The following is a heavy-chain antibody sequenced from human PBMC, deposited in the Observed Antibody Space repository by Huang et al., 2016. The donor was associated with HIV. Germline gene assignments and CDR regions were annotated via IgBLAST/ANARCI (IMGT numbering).Heavy chain of an antibody. CDR2: MNPSTGNT. CDR3: ARSAYGDLDY. J-gene: IGHJ4*02. D-gene: IGHD4-17*01. Sequence: QVHLVQSGAEVKKPGASVKVSCKASGYNFTNYDINWVRQAPGRGLEWMGWMNPSTGNTGLAQSFQGRVTMTRKTSITTAYMELTSVTSEDTAVYYCARSAYGDLDYWGLGTLVIVSS. CDR1: GYNFTNYD. V-gene: IGHV1-8*02.